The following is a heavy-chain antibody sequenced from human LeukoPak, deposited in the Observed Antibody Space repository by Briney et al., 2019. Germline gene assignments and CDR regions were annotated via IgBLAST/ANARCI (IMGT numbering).Heavy chain of an antibody. J-gene: IGHJ4*02. Sequence: EASVKASCKASGYIFTGYYMHWVRQAPGQGLEWMGWINPNSGGTNYAQKFQGRVTMTRDTSISTAYMELSRLRSDDTAVYYCARGPRWELPLAGPGDYWGQGTLVTVSS. CDR2: INPNSGGT. D-gene: IGHD1-26*01. CDR1: GYIFTGYY. V-gene: IGHV1-2*02. CDR3: ARGPRWELPLAGPGDY.